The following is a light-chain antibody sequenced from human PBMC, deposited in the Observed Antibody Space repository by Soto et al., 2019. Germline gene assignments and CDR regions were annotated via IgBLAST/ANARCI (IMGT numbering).Light chain of an antibody. CDR2: RNN. CDR1: SSNIGSNY. CDR3: AAWDESLSVHYV. J-gene: IGLJ1*01. Sequence: QSALTQPPSASGTPGQRVTISCSGSSSNIGSNYVYWYQQLPGTAPKLLIYRNNQRPSGVPDRFSGSKSGTSASLAISGLRSEDEADYYCAAWDESLSVHYVFGTGTTVTVL. V-gene: IGLV1-47*01.